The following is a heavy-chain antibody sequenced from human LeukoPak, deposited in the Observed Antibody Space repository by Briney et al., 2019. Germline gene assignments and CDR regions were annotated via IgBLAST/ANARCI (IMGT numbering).Heavy chain of an antibody. CDR2: IPYGGSNK. V-gene: IGHV3-30*18. D-gene: IGHD2-21*02. J-gene: IGHJ4*02. CDR3: AKDRVEVTYFDY. Sequence: SGGSLRLSCAASGFTFSSYGMHWVRQAPGKGLEWVAVIPYGGSNKYYTDSVKGRFTISRDNSKNTLYLQMNSLRAEDTAVYYCAKDRVEVTYFDYWGQGTLVTVSS. CDR1: GFTFSSYG.